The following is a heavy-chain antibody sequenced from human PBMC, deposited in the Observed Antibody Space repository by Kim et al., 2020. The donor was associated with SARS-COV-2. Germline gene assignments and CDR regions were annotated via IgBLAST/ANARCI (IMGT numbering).Heavy chain of an antibody. CDR1: GSSFTNFF. J-gene: IGHJ4*02. Sequence: SETLSLSCTVSGSSFTNFFWSWVRLSPGKGLEWLGYVYYSGVTTYSPSLKNRIAISLDTSKSQFSLTLKSVTAADSAIYYCAKMGDLASDFPHWGQGIQVTVSS. D-gene: IGHD3-16*01. V-gene: IGHV4-59*03. CDR3: AKMGDLASDFPH. CDR2: VYYSGVT.